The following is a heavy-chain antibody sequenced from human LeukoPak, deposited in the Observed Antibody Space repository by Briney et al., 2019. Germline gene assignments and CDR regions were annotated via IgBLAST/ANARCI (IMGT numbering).Heavy chain of an antibody. Sequence: PSQTLSLTCDVSGGSISSGLYSWSWIRQPLGKGLEWIGYIYHTGSTNYNPSLKSRVTISVDTSKNQFSLKLSSVTAADTAVYYCARALDNWFDPWGQGTLVTVSS. J-gene: IGHJ5*02. CDR1: GGSISSGLYS. D-gene: IGHD3-16*02. V-gene: IGHV4-30-2*01. CDR2: IYHTGST. CDR3: ARALDNWFDP.